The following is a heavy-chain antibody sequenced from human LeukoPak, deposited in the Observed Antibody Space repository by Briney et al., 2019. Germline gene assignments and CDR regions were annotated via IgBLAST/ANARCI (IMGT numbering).Heavy chain of an antibody. D-gene: IGHD4-23*01. Sequence: GGTLRLSPAPSRFTLSSYWMRWVPHAPGKRLEWEANIKQDGSAKYYVHSVKGRFTISRDNAKDSLYLQMNSLRGEDTAVYYCARGVTSVVNDYWGQGPLVTVSS. J-gene: IGHJ4*02. CDR3: ARGVTSVVNDY. V-gene: IGHV3-7*01. CDR1: RFTLSSYW. CDR2: IKQDGSAK.